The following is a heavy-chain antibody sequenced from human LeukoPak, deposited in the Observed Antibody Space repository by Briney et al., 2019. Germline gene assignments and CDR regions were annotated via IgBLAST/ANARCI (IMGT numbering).Heavy chain of an antibody. CDR1: GYTFTGYY. J-gene: IGHJ4*02. Sequence: ASVKVSCKASGYTFTGYYMHWVRQAPGQGLEWMGWISPNSGGTNYAQKFQGRVTMTRDTSISTAYMELSRLRSDDTAVYYCARVTIGSSWLPGLTYDYWGQGALVTVSS. CDR2: ISPNSGGT. V-gene: IGHV1-2*02. CDR3: ARVTIGSSWLPGLTYDY. D-gene: IGHD6-13*01.